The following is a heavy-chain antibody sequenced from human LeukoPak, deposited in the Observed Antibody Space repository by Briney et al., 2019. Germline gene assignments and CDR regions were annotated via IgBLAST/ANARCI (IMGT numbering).Heavy chain of an antibody. V-gene: IGHV4-4*02. Sequence: PGGSLRLSCAASELTFITYGMTWVRQPPGKGLEWIGEIYHSGSTNYNPSLKSRVTISVDKSKNQFSLKLSSVTAADTAVYYCVSWLVTHFDYWGQGTLVTVSS. CDR2: IYHSGST. D-gene: IGHD2-21*02. CDR3: VSWLVTHFDY. J-gene: IGHJ4*02. CDR1: ELTFITYGM.